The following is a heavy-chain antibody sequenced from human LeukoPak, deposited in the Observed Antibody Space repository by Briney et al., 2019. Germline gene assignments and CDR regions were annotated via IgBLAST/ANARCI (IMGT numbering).Heavy chain of an antibody. Sequence: PGGSLRLSCAASGFTFSTFWMSWVRQAPGKGLEWVANIKQDGSEKYYVDSVKGRFTISRDNAKKSLYLQMNSLRAEDTAVYYCARDRGSQDYWGQGTLVTVSS. CDR2: IKQDGSEK. D-gene: IGHD3-10*01. V-gene: IGHV3-7*05. J-gene: IGHJ4*02. CDR1: GFTFSTFW. CDR3: ARDRGSQDY.